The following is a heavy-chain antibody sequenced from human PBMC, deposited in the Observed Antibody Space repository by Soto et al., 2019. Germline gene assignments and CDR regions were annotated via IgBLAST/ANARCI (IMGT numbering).Heavy chain of an antibody. V-gene: IGHV4-39*07. J-gene: IGHJ5*02. CDR2: MYYSGST. Sequence: SETLSLTCTVSGDSIISSNYYWAWIRQSPGKGLEWIGNMYYSGSTYYNLSLKSRVTISVDTSKNQFSLKLNSVTAADTSVYYCARGGTMVREIVWFDPWGQGTLVTVSS. CDR3: ARGGTMVREIVWFDP. CDR1: GDSIISSNYY. D-gene: IGHD3-10*01.